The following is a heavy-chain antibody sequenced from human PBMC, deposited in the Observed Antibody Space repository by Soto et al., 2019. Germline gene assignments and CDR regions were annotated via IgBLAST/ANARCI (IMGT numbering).Heavy chain of an antibody. Sequence: SVKVSCKASGGTFSSYAISWVRQAPGQGLEWMGGIIPIFGTANYAQKFQGRVTITADESTSTAYMELSSLRSEDTAVYYCARDWDCGGDCYPEYFQHWGQGTLVTVSS. D-gene: IGHD2-21*02. CDR1: GGTFSSYA. CDR3: ARDWDCGGDCYPEYFQH. CDR2: IIPIFGTA. J-gene: IGHJ1*01. V-gene: IGHV1-69*13.